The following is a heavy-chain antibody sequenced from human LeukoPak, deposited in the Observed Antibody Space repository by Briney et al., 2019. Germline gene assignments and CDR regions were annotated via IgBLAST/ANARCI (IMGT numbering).Heavy chain of an antibody. CDR2: ISGSGGST. CDR1: GFTFSSYA. Sequence: GGSLRLSCAASGFTFSSYAMSWVRQAPGKGLEWVSAISGSGGSTYYADSVKGRFTISRDNSKNTLYLQMNSLRAEDTAVYYCAKGRDSSGWSYYGMDVWGQGTTVTVSS. D-gene: IGHD6-19*01. CDR3: AKGRDSSGWSYYGMDV. J-gene: IGHJ6*02. V-gene: IGHV3-23*01.